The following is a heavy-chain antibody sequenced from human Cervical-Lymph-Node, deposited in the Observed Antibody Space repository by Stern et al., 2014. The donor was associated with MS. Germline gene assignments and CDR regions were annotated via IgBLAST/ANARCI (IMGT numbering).Heavy chain of an antibody. Sequence: VQLVESGGGLVQPGGSLRLSCAASGFTFISYSMNWVRPAPGKGLGWVFYISSGSRRIYYADSVRGRFTIPRHNSRHARYLQMNSLRDEDTAVYYCARSASIGDYWGQGTLVTVSS. V-gene: IGHV3-48*02. J-gene: IGHJ4*02. D-gene: IGHD3-16*01. CDR1: GFTFISYS. CDR2: ISSGSRRI. CDR3: ARSASIGDY.